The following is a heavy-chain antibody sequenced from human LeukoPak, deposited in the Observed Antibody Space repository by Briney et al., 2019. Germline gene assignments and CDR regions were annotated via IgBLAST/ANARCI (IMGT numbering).Heavy chain of an antibody. V-gene: IGHV4-39*07. Sequence: SETLSLTCTVSGGSISSSSYYWGWIRQPPGKGLEWIGSIYYSGSTYYNPSLKSRVTISVDTSKNQFSLKLSSVTAADTAVYYCARNRLRRTDHYYYYYGMDVWGQGTTVTVSS. J-gene: IGHJ6*02. CDR3: ARNRLRRTDHYYYYYGMDV. D-gene: IGHD2-15*01. CDR2: IYYSGST. CDR1: GGSISSSSYY.